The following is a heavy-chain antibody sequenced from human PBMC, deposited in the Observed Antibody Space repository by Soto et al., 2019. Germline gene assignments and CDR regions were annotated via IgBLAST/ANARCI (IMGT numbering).Heavy chain of an antibody. CDR3: ARDYLSSNLSLSSFDF. D-gene: IGHD2-2*01. J-gene: IGHJ4*02. CDR1: GYSFISHY. Sequence: QVQLVQSGAEVTRPGASVKVSCKASGYSFISHYIHGVRQAPGQGLEWMGFINPSGCSATLAQKCQGRGTMTRDTSTTTVYMELSSLRSEDAAVYYCARDYLSSNLSLSSFDFWGQGTLVTVSS. V-gene: IGHV1-46*01. CDR2: INPSGCSA.